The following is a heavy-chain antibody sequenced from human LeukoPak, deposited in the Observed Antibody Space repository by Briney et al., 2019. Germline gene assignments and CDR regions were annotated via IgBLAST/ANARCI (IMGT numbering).Heavy chain of an antibody. V-gene: IGHV3-66*01. Sequence: GGSLRLSCAASGFTVSSNYMSWVRQAPGQGLEWVSVIYSGGSTYYADSVKGRFTISRDNSKNTLYLQMNSLRAEDTAVYYCAKDLSIFGGFDYWGQGTLVTVSS. CDR3: AKDLSIFGGFDY. J-gene: IGHJ4*02. CDR1: GFTVSSNY. D-gene: IGHD3-3*01. CDR2: IYSGGST.